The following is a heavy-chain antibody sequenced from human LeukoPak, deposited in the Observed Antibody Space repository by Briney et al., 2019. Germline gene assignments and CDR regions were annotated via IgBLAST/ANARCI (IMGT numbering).Heavy chain of an antibody. J-gene: IGHJ5*02. Sequence: SVKVSCKTSGFNFYNSAIQWVRQARGQRLEWIGWIGVAGGNTNYAQRFQDRVTITRDMSTSTAYMDLSSLRSEDTAVYYCAAAPGIAAAGLDPWGQGTLVTVSS. V-gene: IGHV1-58*02. CDR1: GFNFYNSA. D-gene: IGHD6-13*01. CDR2: IGVAGGNT. CDR3: AAAPGIAAAGLDP.